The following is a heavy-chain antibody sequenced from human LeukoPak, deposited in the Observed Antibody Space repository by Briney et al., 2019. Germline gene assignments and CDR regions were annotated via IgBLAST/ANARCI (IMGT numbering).Heavy chain of an antibody. CDR2: ISAYNGNT. Sequence: ASVKVSCKASGYTFTSYGISWVRRAPGQGLEWMGWISAYNGNTNYAQKLQGRVTMTTDTSTSTAYMALRSVRSDDTAVYYCARVSSPYYYDSSGYKGDDAFDIWGQGTMVTVSS. CDR1: GYTFTSYG. J-gene: IGHJ3*02. CDR3: ARVSSPYYYDSSGYKGDDAFDI. V-gene: IGHV1-18*01. D-gene: IGHD3-22*01.